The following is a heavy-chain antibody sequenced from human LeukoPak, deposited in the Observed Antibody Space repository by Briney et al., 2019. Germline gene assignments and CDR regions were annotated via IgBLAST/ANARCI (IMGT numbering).Heavy chain of an antibody. J-gene: IGHJ4*02. V-gene: IGHV3-21*01. D-gene: IGHD4-17*01. CDR3: ARATTVTTFGSDY. Sequence: PGGSLRLSCAASGFTVSSNYMSWVRQAPGKGLEWVSSISSSSDYIYYADSVKGRFTFSRDNAKNSLYLEMNSLRAEDTAVYYCARATTVTTFGSDYWGQGTLVTVSS. CDR1: GFTVSSNY. CDR2: ISSSSDYI.